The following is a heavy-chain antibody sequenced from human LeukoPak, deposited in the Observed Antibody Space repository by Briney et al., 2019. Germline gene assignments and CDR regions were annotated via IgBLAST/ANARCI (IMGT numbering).Heavy chain of an antibody. V-gene: IGHV3-30*18. J-gene: IGHJ4*02. CDR3: AKEGYSYGNTRAFDY. D-gene: IGHD5-18*01. CDR2: ISYDGSNK. Sequence: PGGSLRLSCAASGFTFSSYGMHWVRQAPGKGLEWVAVISYDGSNKYYADSVKGRFTISRDNSKNTLYLQMNSLRAEDTAVYYCAKEGYSYGNTRAFDYWGQGTLATVSS. CDR1: GFTFSSYG.